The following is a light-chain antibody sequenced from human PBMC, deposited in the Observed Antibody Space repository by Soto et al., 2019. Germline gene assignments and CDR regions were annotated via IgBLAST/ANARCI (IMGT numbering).Light chain of an antibody. CDR2: DVN. Sequence: QSALTQPASVSGSPGQSIAISCTGTSSDIGAYAYVPWYQQHPGKIPKLIVFDVNYRPSGVSSRFSGSKSGNTASLTISGLQAEDEADYYCGSYTRSNSVIFGGGTKVTVL. CDR3: GSYTRSNSVI. CDR1: SSDIGAYAY. J-gene: IGLJ2*01. V-gene: IGLV2-14*03.